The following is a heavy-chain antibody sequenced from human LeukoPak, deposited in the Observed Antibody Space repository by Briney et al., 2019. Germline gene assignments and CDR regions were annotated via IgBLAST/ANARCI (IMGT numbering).Heavy chain of an antibody. CDR2: INSDGGST. CDR3: AKEKMDAFDI. CDR1: GFTFSSYW. Sequence: GGSLRLSCAASGFTFSSYWMHWVRQAPGKGLVWVSRINSDGGSTYYADSVKGRFTISRDNSKNTLYLQMNSLRAEDTAVYYCAKEKMDAFDIWGQGTMVTVSS. V-gene: IGHV3-74*01. J-gene: IGHJ3*02.